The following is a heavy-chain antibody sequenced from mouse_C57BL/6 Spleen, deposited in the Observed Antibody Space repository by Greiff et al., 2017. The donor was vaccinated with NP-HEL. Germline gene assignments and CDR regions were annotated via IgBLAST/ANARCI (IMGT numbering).Heavy chain of an antibody. J-gene: IGHJ4*01. Sequence: VQLQQSGAELARPGASVKLSCKASGYTFTSYGISWVKQRTGQGLEWIGEIYPRSGNTYYNVKFKGKATLTADKSSSTAYMELRSLTSEDSAVYFCARGVDGPHYYAMDYWGQGTSVTVSS. CDR1: GYTFTSYG. CDR3: ARGVDGPHYYAMDY. CDR2: IYPRSGNT. D-gene: IGHD2-3*01. V-gene: IGHV1-81*01.